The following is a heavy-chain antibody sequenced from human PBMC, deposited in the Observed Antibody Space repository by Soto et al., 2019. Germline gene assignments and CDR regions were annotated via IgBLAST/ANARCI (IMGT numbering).Heavy chain of an antibody. V-gene: IGHV4-39*01. D-gene: IGHD3-22*01. J-gene: IGHJ4*02. CDR3: ARRRLRSSGYFIDS. CDR1: GDSISSRNYY. Sequence: SETLSLTCTVSGDSISSRNYYWGWIRQPPGKGLEWIVTIYYSGSTYYNPSLKNRVTMSVDTSKNQFSLKLSSVTAADTAVYYCARRRLRSSGYFIDSWGQGTLVTVSS. CDR2: IYYSGST.